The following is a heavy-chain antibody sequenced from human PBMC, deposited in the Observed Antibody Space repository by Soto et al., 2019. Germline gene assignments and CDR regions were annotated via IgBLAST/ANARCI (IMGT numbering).Heavy chain of an antibody. CDR1: GYTFTTYY. Sequence: QVQLVQCGAEVKKPGASVKVSCKASGYTFTTYYMHWVRQAPGQGLEWMGIISPDGGRTSYAQKFQGRVTMPRDTATSTVYMELSSLRCEYKAGYYWATRDPGHYWGQGTLVTVSS. CDR2: ISPDGGRT. CDR3: ATRDPGHY. V-gene: IGHV1-46*01. J-gene: IGHJ4*02.